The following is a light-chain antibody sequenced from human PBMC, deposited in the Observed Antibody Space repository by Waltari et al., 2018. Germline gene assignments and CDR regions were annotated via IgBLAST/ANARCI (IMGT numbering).Light chain of an antibody. J-gene: IGLJ2*01. CDR1: SSDLGGYNY. Sequence: QSALTQPAPVSGSPGQSITLPCTGTSSDLGGYNYGSWYQQHPGKAPKPMIYDVSNQPSGVSNRFSGSKAGNTASLTISGLQAEDEADYYCSSYTSSNTLVVFGGGTKLTVL. V-gene: IGLV2-14*03. CDR2: DVS. CDR3: SSYTSSNTLVV.